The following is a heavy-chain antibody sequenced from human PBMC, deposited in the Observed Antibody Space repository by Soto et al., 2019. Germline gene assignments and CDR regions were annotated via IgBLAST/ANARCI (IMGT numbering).Heavy chain of an antibody. J-gene: IGHJ4*02. Sequence: PGGSLRLSCVASGFTFSSYGMHWVRQAPGKGLEWVAVIWYDGSNKYYADSVKGRFTISRDNSKNTLYLQMNSLRAEDTAVYYCARAQWITGTTFGYFDYWGQGTLVTVFS. D-gene: IGHD4-4*01. CDR3: ARAQWITGTTFGYFDY. CDR2: IWYDGSNK. CDR1: GFTFSSYG. V-gene: IGHV3-33*01.